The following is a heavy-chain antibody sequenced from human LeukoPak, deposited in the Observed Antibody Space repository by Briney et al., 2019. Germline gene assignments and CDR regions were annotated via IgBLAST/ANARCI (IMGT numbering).Heavy chain of an antibody. CDR2: IIPILGIA. D-gene: IGHD5-18*01. V-gene: IGHV1-69*02. CDR1: GGTFSSYT. CDR3: AGQLWTNYNWFDR. Sequence: SVKVSCKASGGTFSSYTISWVRQAPGHGLEWMGRIIPILGIANYAQKFHGRVTITADKSTSTAYMELRSLRSEDTAVYYCAGQLWTNYNWFDRWGQGTLVTVSS. J-gene: IGHJ5*02.